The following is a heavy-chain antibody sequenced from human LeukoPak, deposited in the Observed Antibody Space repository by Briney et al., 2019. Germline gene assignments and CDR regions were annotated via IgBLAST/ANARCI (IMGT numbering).Heavy chain of an antibody. CDR2: IIPIFGTA. CDR3: ARGWDHDSDDRPTAYVY. Sequence: SVKVSCKASGGIFSRYAISWVRQAPGQGLEWTGGIIPIFGTANYVQKFQGRVTITADESTSTAYMELSSLRSEDTAVYYCARGWDHDSDDRPTAYVYWGQGTLVTVSS. CDR1: GGIFSRYA. J-gene: IGHJ4*02. D-gene: IGHD3-22*01. V-gene: IGHV1-69*13.